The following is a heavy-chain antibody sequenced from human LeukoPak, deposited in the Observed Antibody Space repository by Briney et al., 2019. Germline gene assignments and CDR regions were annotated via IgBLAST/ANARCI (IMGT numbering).Heavy chain of an antibody. CDR2: INSDGTNT. V-gene: IGHV3-74*01. CDR1: TFTFSRYW. D-gene: IGHD3-3*01. Sequence: GGSLRLSCAASTFTFSRYWMHWVRQAPGKGLVWVSRINSDGTNTYYADSVKGRFTISRDNTKNTLYLQMYSLRTEDTAVYYCARDRAAFGVVQVGYWGQGTLVTVSS. CDR3: ARDRAAFGVVQVGY. J-gene: IGHJ4*02.